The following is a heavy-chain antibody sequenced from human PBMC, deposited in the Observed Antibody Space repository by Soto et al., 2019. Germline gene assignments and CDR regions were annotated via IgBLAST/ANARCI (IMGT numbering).Heavy chain of an antibody. Sequence: GESLKISCQCSGYTFSNFWIGWVRQLPGKGLEWMGIIYPGDHGTRYSPSFHGKVTLSVDKSINTAYLQWSSLEASDSAFYFCARSPRSSPYFDYWGQGALVTVSS. CDR2: IYPGDHGT. V-gene: IGHV5-51*01. D-gene: IGHD6-13*01. CDR1: GYTFSNFW. J-gene: IGHJ4*02. CDR3: ARSPRSSPYFDY.